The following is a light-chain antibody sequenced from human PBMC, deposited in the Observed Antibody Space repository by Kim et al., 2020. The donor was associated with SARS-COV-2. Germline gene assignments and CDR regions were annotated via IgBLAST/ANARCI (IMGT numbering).Light chain of an antibody. Sequence: SVRPGGGAPPSCRASQGGSDNVAWYQQKAGQAPRLLIYAASTRATGVPAMFSGRWSGTEFTLTISSLQAEDFAVYYWQQYNNWITFGQGTRLEIK. CDR2: AAS. V-gene: IGKV3-15*01. CDR1: QGGSDN. CDR3: QQYNNWIT. J-gene: IGKJ5*01.